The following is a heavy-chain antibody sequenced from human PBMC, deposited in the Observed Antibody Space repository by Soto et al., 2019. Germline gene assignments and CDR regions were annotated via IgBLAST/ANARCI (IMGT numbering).Heavy chain of an antibody. CDR2: IYFSGST. J-gene: IGHJ2*01. CDR3: ARSNLLTGNSRYFDL. D-gene: IGHD3-9*01. CDR1: GGSIISGDYY. Sequence: QVQLQESGPGLVKPSQTLSLTCTVSGGSIISGDYYWSWIRQPPGKGLEWIGYIYFSGSTYYNPSPKSRVTTSLDTSKNQFSLKLSSVTAADTAVYYCARSNLLTGNSRYFDLWGRGTLVTVSS. V-gene: IGHV4-30-4*01.